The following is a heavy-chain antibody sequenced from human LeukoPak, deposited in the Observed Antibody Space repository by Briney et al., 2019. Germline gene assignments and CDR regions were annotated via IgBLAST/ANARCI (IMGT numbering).Heavy chain of an antibody. J-gene: IGHJ4*02. CDR3: ARFGDYRPYYFNY. CDR1: GGSFSGYY. CDR2: INNSGRT. D-gene: IGHD4-17*01. Sequence: SETLSLTCAVYGGSFSGYYWSWIRQPPGEGLEWIREINNSGRTNYNPSLKSRVTISVDTSKNQFSRRLSSVTAADTAVYYCARFGDYRPYYFNYWDQGTLVTDSS. V-gene: IGHV4-34*01.